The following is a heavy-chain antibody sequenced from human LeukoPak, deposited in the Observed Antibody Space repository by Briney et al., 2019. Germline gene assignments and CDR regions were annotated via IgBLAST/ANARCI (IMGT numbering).Heavy chain of an antibody. D-gene: IGHD2-21*02. CDR3: ASQYCGGDCYNAFDI. Sequence: ASETLSLTCTVSGGSTSSGDYYWSWIRQPPGKGLEWIGYIYYSGSTYYNPSLKSRVTISVDTSKNQFSLKLSSVTAADTAVYYCASQYCGGDCYNAFDIWGQGAMVTVSS. CDR1: GGSTSSGDYY. J-gene: IGHJ3*02. V-gene: IGHV4-30-4*01. CDR2: IYYSGST.